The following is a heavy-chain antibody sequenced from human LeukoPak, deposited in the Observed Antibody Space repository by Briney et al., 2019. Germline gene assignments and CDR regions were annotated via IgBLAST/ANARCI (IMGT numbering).Heavy chain of an antibody. V-gene: IGHV3-30*18. Sequence: GGSLRLSCAASGFTFSSYGMHWVRQAPGKGLEWVAVISYDGSNKYCADSVKGRFTISRDNSKNTLYLQMNSLRAEDTAVYYCAKGAGCSGGSCYPEGPYYFDYWGQGTLVTVSS. D-gene: IGHD2-15*01. CDR3: AKGAGCSGGSCYPEGPYYFDY. J-gene: IGHJ4*02. CDR1: GFTFSSYG. CDR2: ISYDGSNK.